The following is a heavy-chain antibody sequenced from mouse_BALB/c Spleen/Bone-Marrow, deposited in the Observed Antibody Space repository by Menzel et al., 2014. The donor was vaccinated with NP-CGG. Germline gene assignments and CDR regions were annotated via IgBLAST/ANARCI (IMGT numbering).Heavy chain of an antibody. CDR2: IDPANDNT. D-gene: IGHD2-2*01. CDR3: ASYVYGYYFDY. J-gene: IGHJ2*01. CDR1: GFNIKDTY. V-gene: IGHV14-3*02. Sequence: VQLQQPGAELVKPGASVKLSCTASGFNIKDTYIHWVKQRPEQGLEWIGRIDPANDNTKYDPKFQGKATITADTSSSTAYLQLSSLTSEDAAVYYCASYVYGYYFDYWGQGTTLTVSS.